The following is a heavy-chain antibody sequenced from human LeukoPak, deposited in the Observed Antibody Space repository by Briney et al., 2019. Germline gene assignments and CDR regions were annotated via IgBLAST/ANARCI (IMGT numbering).Heavy chain of an antibody. V-gene: IGHV3-9*01. CDR2: ISWHSENI. J-gene: IGHJ4*02. CDR3: VKDVCSSIDECNSVARTFEYYFDY. Sequence: GGSLRLSCAASGFTFDDYAMHWVRQAPGKGLEWASGISWHSENIGYADSVKGRFAISRDNAKNPLYLQMNSLRAEDTALYYCVKDVCSSIDECNSVARTFEYYFDYWGQGALVTVSS. CDR1: GFTFDDYA. D-gene: IGHD6-19*01.